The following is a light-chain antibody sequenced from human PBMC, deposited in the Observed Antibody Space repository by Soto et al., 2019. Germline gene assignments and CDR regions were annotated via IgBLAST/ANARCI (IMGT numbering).Light chain of an antibody. V-gene: IGLV1-44*01. CDR1: RLNIGSNL. J-gene: IGLJ2*01. CDR2: SNV. CDR3: AAWDDTLKGVI. Sequence: QSVLTQTPSASGTPGQRVSISCSGGRLNIGSNLVNWYQQLPGTAPKLLIYSNVQRPSGVPDRFSGSKSGTSASLAISGLQSEDEADYYCAAWDDTLKGVIFGGGTKLPS.